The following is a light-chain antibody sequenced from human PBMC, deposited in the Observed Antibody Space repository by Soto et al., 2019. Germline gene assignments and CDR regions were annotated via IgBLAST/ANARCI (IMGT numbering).Light chain of an antibody. Sequence: DIVSTQSPGTMSLCPGERDPLYFRASQSVSSYLAWYQQKPGQAPRLLIYGTSNRATGIPDRISGSRSGTEFTLTISSLQSEDFGVYYCQQFDDWPTFGQGTKVDFK. CDR3: QQFDDWPT. V-gene: IGKV3-15*01. CDR1: QSVSSY. CDR2: GTS. J-gene: IGKJ1*01.